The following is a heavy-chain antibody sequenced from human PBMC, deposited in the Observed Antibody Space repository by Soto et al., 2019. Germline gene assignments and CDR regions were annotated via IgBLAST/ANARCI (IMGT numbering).Heavy chain of an antibody. D-gene: IGHD4-17*01. J-gene: IGHJ4*02. CDR3: ARTPTGDYLVRFDY. CDR1: GGSISSGGYY. Sequence: QVQLQESGPGLVKPSQTLSLTCNVSGGSISSGGYYWSWIRQHPGKGLAWIGYIYHSGKTYYKPSLTSPVTISLDTSKNQFSPNLRSVSAADTSVYYCARTPTGDYLVRFDYWGQGTLVTVSS. V-gene: IGHV4-31*01. CDR2: IYHSGKT.